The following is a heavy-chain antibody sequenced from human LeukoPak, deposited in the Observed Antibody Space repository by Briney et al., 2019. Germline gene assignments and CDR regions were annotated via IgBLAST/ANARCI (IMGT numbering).Heavy chain of an antibody. CDR2: ISYDGSDK. J-gene: IGHJ4*02. Sequence: PGGSLRLSCAASGFTFSSYAMYWVRQAPGKGLEWVAVISYDGSDKFYADSVKGRFTISRDSSKNTLYLQMNSLRPEDTAVYYCARARPSRWIDYWGQGTLVTVSS. CDR1: GFTFSSYA. V-gene: IGHV3-30*04. D-gene: IGHD5-12*01. CDR3: ARARPSRWIDY.